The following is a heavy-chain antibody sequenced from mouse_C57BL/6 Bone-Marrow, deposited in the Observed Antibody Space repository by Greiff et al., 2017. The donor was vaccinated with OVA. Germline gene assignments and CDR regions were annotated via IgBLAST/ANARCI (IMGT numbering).Heavy chain of an antibody. J-gene: IGHJ4*01. D-gene: IGHD4-1*01. CDR1: GFSLTSYG. Sequence: ESGPGLVAPSQSLSITCTVSGFSLTSYGVHWVRQPPGKGLEWLVVIWSDGSTTYNSALKSRLSISKDNSKSQVFLKMNSLQTDDTAMYYCARHGTGDYYAMDYWGQGTSVTVSS. V-gene: IGHV2-6-1*01. CDR3: ARHGTGDYYAMDY. CDR2: IWSDGST.